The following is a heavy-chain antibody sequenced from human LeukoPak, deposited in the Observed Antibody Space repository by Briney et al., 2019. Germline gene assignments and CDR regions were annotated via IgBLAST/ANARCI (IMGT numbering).Heavy chain of an antibody. CDR1: GYTFTSYY. CDR3: ARERRQLVDP. V-gene: IGHV1-46*01. J-gene: IGHJ5*02. D-gene: IGHD6-6*01. Sequence: GASVKVSCKASGYTFTSYYMHWVRQAPGQGLEWMGIINPSGGSTSYAQKFQGRVTMTRDTSTSTAYMELRSLRSDDTAVYYCARERRQLVDPWGQGTLVTVSS. CDR2: INPSGGST.